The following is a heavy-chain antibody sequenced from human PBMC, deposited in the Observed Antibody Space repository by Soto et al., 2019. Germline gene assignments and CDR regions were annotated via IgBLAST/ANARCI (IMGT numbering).Heavy chain of an antibody. V-gene: IGHV4-30-4*01. CDR1: GGSISSGDYY. Sequence: PSETLSLTCSVFGGSISSGDYYWSWIRQPPGKGLEWIGYMFYVGATYYNPSLKSRVTISVDTSKNQFSLKLNSVTAADTAVYHCARVVSFCSSPSCRGRNWFDPWGQGTLVTV. CDR3: ARVVSFCSSPSCRGRNWFDP. CDR2: MFYVGAT. J-gene: IGHJ5*02. D-gene: IGHD2-2*01.